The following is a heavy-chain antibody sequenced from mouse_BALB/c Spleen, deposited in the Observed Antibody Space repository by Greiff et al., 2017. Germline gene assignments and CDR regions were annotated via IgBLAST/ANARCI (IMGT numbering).Heavy chain of an antibody. V-gene: IGHV3-6*02. D-gene: IGHD1-1*01. Sequence: DVKLQESGPGLVKPSQSLSLTCSVTGYSITSGYYWNWIRQFPGNKLEWMGYISYDGSNNYNPSLKNRISITRDTSKNQFFLKLNSVTTEDTATYYCAREVYYYGSSFAMDYWGQGTSVTVSS. CDR3: AREVYYYGSSFAMDY. CDR1: GYSITSGYY. J-gene: IGHJ4*01. CDR2: ISYDGSN.